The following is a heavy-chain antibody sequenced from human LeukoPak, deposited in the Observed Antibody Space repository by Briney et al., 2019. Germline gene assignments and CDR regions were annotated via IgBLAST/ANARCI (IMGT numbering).Heavy chain of an antibody. CDR3: ARGAILGYCSSTSCYTGGLEFDY. D-gene: IGHD2-2*02. J-gene: IGHJ4*02. CDR1: GYTFTGYY. V-gene: IGHV1-2*02. Sequence: ASVKVSCKASGYTFTGYYMHWVRQAPGQGLEWMGWINPNSGGTNYTRKFQGRVTMTRDTSISTAYMELSRLRSDDTAVYYCARGAILGYCSSTSCYTGGLEFDYWGQGTLVTVSS. CDR2: INPNSGGT.